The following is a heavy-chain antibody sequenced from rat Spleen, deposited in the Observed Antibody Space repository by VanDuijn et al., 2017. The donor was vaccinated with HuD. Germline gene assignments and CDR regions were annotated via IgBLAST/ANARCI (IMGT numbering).Heavy chain of an antibody. V-gene: IGHV3-3*01. CDR1: GYSITSAYR. J-gene: IGHJ2*01. CDR2: INSAGST. D-gene: IGHD1-12*01. CDR3: ARTSWDDFDY. Sequence: QLQESGPGLVKPSQSLSLACSVSGYSITSAYRWNWIRKFPGNRLEWMGYINSAGSTNYNPSLKSRISITRDTSKNQFFLQVNSVTTEDTATYYCARTSWDDFDYWGQGVMVTVSS.